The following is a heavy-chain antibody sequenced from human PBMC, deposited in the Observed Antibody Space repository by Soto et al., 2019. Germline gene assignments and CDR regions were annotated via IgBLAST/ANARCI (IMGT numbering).Heavy chain of an antibody. Sequence: EVQLVQSGAEVKKPGESLKISCKGSGYSFTSYWIGWVRQMPGKGLEWMGIIYPGDSNTRYSPSFLGQITISADKSISTAYLQWSSLKASDTAMYYCARQGGDAYNWNWFDPWGQGTLVIVSS. CDR1: GYSFTSYW. D-gene: IGHD3-16*01. J-gene: IGHJ5*02. V-gene: IGHV5-51*01. CDR3: ARQGGDAYNWNWFDP. CDR2: IYPGDSNT.